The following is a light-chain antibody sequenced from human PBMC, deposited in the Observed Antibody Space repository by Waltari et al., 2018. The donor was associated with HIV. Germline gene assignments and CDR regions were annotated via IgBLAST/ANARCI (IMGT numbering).Light chain of an antibody. CDR1: SGHSSYA. CDR3: QTWGNLNLV. J-gene: IGLJ3*02. Sequence: QLVLTQSPSASASLGASVKLTCTLSSGHSSYAIAWHQQQPEKGPRYLMKFNSDGSHSKGDGIPDRFSGSSSGAERYLTISSLQSEDEADYYCQTWGNLNLVFGGGTKLTVL. V-gene: IGLV4-69*01. CDR2: FNSDGSH.